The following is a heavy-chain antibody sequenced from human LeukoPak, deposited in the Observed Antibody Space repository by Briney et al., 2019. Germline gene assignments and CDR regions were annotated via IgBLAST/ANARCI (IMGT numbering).Heavy chain of an antibody. CDR3: ARGGYDILTGYPRAFSFQH. V-gene: IGHV4-59*01. CDR1: GGSIDSYY. D-gene: IGHD3-9*01. Sequence: SESLSLTCTVSGGSIDSYYWSWIRQPPGKGLEWIGYIYYSGSTNYNPSLKSRVTISVDTSKNQFSLKLSSVTAADTAVYYCARGGYDILTGYPRAFSFQHWGQGTLVTVSS. J-gene: IGHJ1*01. CDR2: IYYSGST.